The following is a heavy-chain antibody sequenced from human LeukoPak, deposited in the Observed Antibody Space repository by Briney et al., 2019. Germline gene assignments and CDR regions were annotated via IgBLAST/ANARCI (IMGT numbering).Heavy chain of an antibody. Sequence: ASVKVSCKASGYTFTSYDINWVRQATGQGLEWRGWMNPNSGNTGYAQKFQGRVTMTRNTSISTAYMEMSSLRSEDTAVYYCARLYYYDSSGYSYYYYYGMDVWGQGTTVTVSS. D-gene: IGHD3-22*01. CDR2: MNPNSGNT. CDR1: GYTFTSYD. J-gene: IGHJ6*02. V-gene: IGHV1-8*01. CDR3: ARLYYYDSSGYSYYYYYGMDV.